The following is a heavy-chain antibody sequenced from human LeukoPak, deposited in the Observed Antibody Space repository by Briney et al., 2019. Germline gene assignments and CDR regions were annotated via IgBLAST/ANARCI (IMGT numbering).Heavy chain of an antibody. CDR3: ASITMVRGVIPYNWFDP. V-gene: IGHV1-69*06. CDR2: IIPIFGTG. J-gene: IGHJ5*02. Sequence: GASVKVSCKASGGNFNTYAISWVRQAPGQGLEWMGGIIPIFGTGNYAQKFQGRVTITADKSTSTAYMELSSLRSEDTAVYYCASITMVRGVIPYNWFDPWGQGTLVTVSS. D-gene: IGHD3-10*01. CDR1: GGNFNTYA.